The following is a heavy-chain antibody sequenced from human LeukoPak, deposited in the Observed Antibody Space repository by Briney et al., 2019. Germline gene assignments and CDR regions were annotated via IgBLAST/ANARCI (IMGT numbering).Heavy chain of an antibody. CDR2: ISYDGSNK. D-gene: IGHD2-15*01. CDR3: ARGYSRAAFDI. V-gene: IGHV3-30-3*01. Sequence: GGSLRLSCAASGFTFSSYAMHWVRQAPGKGLEWVAVISYDGSNKYYADSVKGRSTISRDNSKNTLYLQMNSLRAEDTALYYCARGYSRAAFDIWGQGTVVAVSS. J-gene: IGHJ3*02. CDR1: GFTFSSYA.